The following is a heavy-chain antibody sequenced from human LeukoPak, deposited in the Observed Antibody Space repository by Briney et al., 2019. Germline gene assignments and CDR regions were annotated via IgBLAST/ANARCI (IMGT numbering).Heavy chain of an antibody. CDR1: GFTFSSYE. J-gene: IGHJ4*02. Sequence: GGSLRLSCAASGFTFSSYEMNWVRQAPGKGLEWVSYISNSGRTIFYADSVKGRFTVSRDNAKNSLYLQMNSLRAEDTAVYYCVRRYCSSTSCTLDSWGQGTLDTVSS. V-gene: IGHV3-48*03. CDR2: ISNSGRTI. CDR3: VRRYCSSTSCTLDS. D-gene: IGHD2-2*01.